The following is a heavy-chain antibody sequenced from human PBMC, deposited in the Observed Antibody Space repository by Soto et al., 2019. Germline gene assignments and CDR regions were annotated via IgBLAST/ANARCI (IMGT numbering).Heavy chain of an antibody. CDR1: EFTFINTW. CDR2: IKIKTDFGAT. Sequence: GGSLRLSCPASEFTFINTWISGLLQAPGKGLQWVGGIKIKTDFGATDYPSPVKGIFTISRHDSKNTLYLQMNRLKTEDTALYYCHNVISYFDCWCQGTMVTVSS. D-gene: IGHD1-1*01. CDR3: HNVISYFDC. V-gene: IGHV3-15*01. J-gene: IGHJ4*02.